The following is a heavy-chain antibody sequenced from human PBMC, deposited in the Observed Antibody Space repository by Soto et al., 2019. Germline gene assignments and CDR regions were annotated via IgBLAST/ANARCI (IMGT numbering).Heavy chain of an antibody. D-gene: IGHD6-19*01. CDR3: ARGHSVVGTRTNAFGI. J-gene: IGHJ3*02. CDR2: TYYRSKWYN. Sequence: SQTLSLTCAISGDSVSSNSVAWNWIRQSPSRGLEWLGRTYYRSKWYNDYAVSVKSRITINPDTSKNQVSLHLNSVTPEDTAVYYCARGHSVVGTRTNAFGIWGQGTMVTVSS. V-gene: IGHV6-1*01. CDR1: GDSVSSNSVA.